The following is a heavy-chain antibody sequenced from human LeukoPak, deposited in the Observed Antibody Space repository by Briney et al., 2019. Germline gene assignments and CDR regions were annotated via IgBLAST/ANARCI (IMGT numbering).Heavy chain of an antibody. Sequence: SETLSLTCTVSGDSISSGDYYWSWIRQPAGKGLEWIGRISSSGSTNYNPSLKSRVTISVDTSKNQFSLKLSSVTAADTAVYYCAREARYYDSSPLDYWGQGTLVTVSS. CDR3: AREARYYDSSPLDY. CDR2: ISSSGST. J-gene: IGHJ4*02. D-gene: IGHD3-22*01. V-gene: IGHV4-61*02. CDR1: GDSISSGDYY.